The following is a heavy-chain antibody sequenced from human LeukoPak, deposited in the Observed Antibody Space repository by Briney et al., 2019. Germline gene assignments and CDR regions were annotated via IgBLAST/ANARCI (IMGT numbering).Heavy chain of an antibody. CDR1: GFTFSSYG. D-gene: IGHD3-3*01. V-gene: IGHV3-30*18. J-gene: IGHJ4*02. CDR2: ISYDGSNK. CDR3: ANIGHDFWSGTLDY. Sequence: GGSLRLSCVASGFTFSSYGMHWVRQAPGKGLEWVAVISYDGSNKYYADSVKGRFTISRDNSKNTLYLQMNSLRAEDTAVYYCANIGHDFWSGTLDYWGQGTLVTVSS.